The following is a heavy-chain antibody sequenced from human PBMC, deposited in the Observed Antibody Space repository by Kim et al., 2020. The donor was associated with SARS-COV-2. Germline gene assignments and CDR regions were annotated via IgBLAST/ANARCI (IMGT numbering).Heavy chain of an antibody. Sequence: SETLSLTCTVSRLSITNNYWGWLRQPPGKGLEWIGYIYYSGNTEYNPSLESRVTISIDTSTKQFSLKLRSVTPSDTGVYYCARLGLLPWYFAAWGRGTLV. V-gene: IGHV4-59*08. J-gene: IGHJ2*01. CDR2: IYYSGNT. D-gene: IGHD2-15*01. CDR1: RLSITNNY. CDR3: ARLGLLPWYFAA.